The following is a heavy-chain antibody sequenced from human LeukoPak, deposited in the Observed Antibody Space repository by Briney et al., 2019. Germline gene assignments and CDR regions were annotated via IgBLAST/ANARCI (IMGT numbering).Heavy chain of an antibody. V-gene: IGHV3-48*02. CDR3: ARDLLYAFDI. CDR2: ISSSGSAI. D-gene: IGHD3-16*01. J-gene: IGHJ3*02. Sequence: GGSLRLSCTASGFTFSYYSMNWVRQAPGKGLEWVSYISSSGSAIFYADSVKGRFTIYRDNAKNSLYLQMNSLRDEDTAVYYCARDLLYAFDIWGQGTMVTVSS. CDR1: GFTFSYYS.